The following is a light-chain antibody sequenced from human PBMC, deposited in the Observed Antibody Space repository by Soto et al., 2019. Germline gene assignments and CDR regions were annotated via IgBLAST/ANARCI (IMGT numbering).Light chain of an antibody. Sequence: DIVMTQSPLSLPVTPGEPASISCRSSQTLLLSNGNNYLEWYVQKAGQSPQVLIYLGSNRASGVXDXXSGSGSGTDFTLKIRRVEAEDVGVYYCMQALQTPPTFGQGTKVEIK. J-gene: IGKJ1*01. CDR3: MQALQTPPT. V-gene: IGKV2-28*01. CDR1: QTLLLSNGNNY. CDR2: LGS.